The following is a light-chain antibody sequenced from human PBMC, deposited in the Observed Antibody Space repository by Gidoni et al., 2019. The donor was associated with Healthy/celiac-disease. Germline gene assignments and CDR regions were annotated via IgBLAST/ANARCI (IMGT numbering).Light chain of an antibody. J-gene: IGKJ4*01. CDR1: QSVSSY. V-gene: IGKV3-11*01. Sequence: DIVLTQSPSTLSLSPGERATLTCRASQSVSSYLAWYQQKPGQAPRLLIYDASNRETGIPARFSGSGSGTEFTLTISSREPEDFAVYYGQQRRNGLTFGGGTKVEIK. CDR2: DAS. CDR3: QQRRNGLT.